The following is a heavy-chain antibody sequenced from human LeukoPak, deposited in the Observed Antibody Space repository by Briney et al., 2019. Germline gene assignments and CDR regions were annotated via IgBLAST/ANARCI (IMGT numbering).Heavy chain of an antibody. J-gene: IGHJ4*02. V-gene: IGHV5-51*01. CDR3: ARRSLVAATN. CDR1: GDSFTSYW. CDR2: IYPGDSDT. Sequence: GESLNISCKGSGDSFTSYWIGWVRQMPGKGLEWMGIIYPGDSDTRYSPSFQGRVTISADKSTSTAYLQWSSLKASDTAMYYCARRSLVAATNWGQGTLVTVSS. D-gene: IGHD2-15*01.